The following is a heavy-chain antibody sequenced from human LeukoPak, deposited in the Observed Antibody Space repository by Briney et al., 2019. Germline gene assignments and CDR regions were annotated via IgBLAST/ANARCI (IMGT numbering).Heavy chain of an antibody. D-gene: IGHD2-8*01. CDR3: ARDLQDIVLMVYAIEAFDI. CDR1: GYTFTSYD. J-gene: IGHJ3*02. V-gene: IGHV1-8*01. CDR2: MNPNSGNT. Sequence: ASVKVSCKASGYTFTSYDINWVRQATGQGLEWMGWMNPNSGNTGYAQKFQGRVTMTRNTSISTAYMELSRLRSDDTAVYYCARDLQDIVLMVYAIEAFDIWGQGTMVTVSS.